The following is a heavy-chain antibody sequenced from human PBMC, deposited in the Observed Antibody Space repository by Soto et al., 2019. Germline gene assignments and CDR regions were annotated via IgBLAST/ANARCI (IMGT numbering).Heavy chain of an antibody. Sequence: SVKVSCKASGGTFSNHAISWVRQAPGQGLEWVGGIIPMFPTADYAQRFQGKVTITADDSTTTVYMELSGLRSEDTAMYYCARDDATYCGGDCYRYFYYGMDVWGQGTTVTVSS. V-gene: IGHV1-69*13. D-gene: IGHD2-21*02. CDR3: ARDDATYCGGDCYRYFYYGMDV. CDR1: GGTFSNHA. J-gene: IGHJ6*02. CDR2: IIPMFPTA.